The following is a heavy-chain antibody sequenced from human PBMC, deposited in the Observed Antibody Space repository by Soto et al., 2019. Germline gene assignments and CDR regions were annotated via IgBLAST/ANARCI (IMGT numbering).Heavy chain of an antibody. J-gene: IGHJ4*02. Sequence: LRLSCAASGFTFSSYEMNWIRQAPGKGLEWVSYITTSGSTIYYADSVKGRFTISRDNAKNSLYLQMNSLRAEDTAVYYCALSLTYCGGDCYSDYWGQGTLVTVSS. V-gene: IGHV3-48*03. CDR1: GFTFSSYE. D-gene: IGHD2-21*02. CDR2: ITTSGSTI. CDR3: ALSLTYCGGDCYSDY.